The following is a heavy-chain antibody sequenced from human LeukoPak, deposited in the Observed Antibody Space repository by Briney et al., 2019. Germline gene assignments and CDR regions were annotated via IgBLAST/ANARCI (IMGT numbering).Heavy chain of an antibody. J-gene: IGHJ4*02. Sequence: SETLSLTCAVSGYSMRGGYYWGWIRQPPGKGLEWIGSIYHSGSTYYNPSLESRVTISVATSRNQFSLKLNSVTAADTAVYHCARDTVTGNKNFDYWGQGTLVTVSS. V-gene: IGHV4-38-2*01. D-gene: IGHD6-19*01. CDR3: ARDTVTGNKNFDY. CDR1: GYSMRGGYY. CDR2: IYHSGST.